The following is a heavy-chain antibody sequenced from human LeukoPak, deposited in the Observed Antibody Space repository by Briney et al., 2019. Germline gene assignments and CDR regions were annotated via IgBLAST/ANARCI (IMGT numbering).Heavy chain of an antibody. J-gene: IGHJ4*02. D-gene: IGHD3-16*01. Sequence: GASVKVSCKASGYTFTGYYMHWVRQAPGQGLEWMGWINPNSGGTNYAQKFQGRVTMTRDASISTAYMELSRLRSDDTAVYYCAREGGGHSLGSIGYWGQGTLVTVSS. CDR2: INPNSGGT. CDR3: AREGGGHSLGSIGY. CDR1: GYTFTGYY. V-gene: IGHV1-2*02.